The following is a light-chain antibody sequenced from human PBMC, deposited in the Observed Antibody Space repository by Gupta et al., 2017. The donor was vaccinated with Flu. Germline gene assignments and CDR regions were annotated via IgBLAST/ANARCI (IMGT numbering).Light chain of an antibody. J-gene: IGKJ2*01. CDR2: AAS. V-gene: IGKV1-39*01. Sequence: QMTQSPSSLSASVGDRVSMTCRASQSIRTYLDWYQQKPGKAPKLLIYAASTLHSGVPSRFSGTGSGTDFSLTIDSVQPEDFAVYYCQQSYSAIPMYTFGQGTRLELK. CDR1: QSIRTY. CDR3: QQSYSAIPMYT.